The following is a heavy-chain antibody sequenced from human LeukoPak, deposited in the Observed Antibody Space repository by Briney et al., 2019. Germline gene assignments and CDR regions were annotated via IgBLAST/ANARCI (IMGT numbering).Heavy chain of an antibody. CDR3: ASAPAYCGGDCYPVGFDY. V-gene: IGHV4-4*07. CDR2: IYTSGST. J-gene: IGHJ4*02. D-gene: IGHD2-21*02. CDR1: GGSISSYY. Sequence: SETLSLTCTVSGGSISSYYWSWIRQPAGKGLEWIGRIYTSGSTNYNPSLKSRVTISVDTSKNQFSLKLSSVTAADTAVYYCASAPAYCGGDCYPVGFDYWGQGTLVTVSS.